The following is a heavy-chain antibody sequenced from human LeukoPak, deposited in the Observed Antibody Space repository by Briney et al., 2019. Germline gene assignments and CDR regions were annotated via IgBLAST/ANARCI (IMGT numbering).Heavy chain of an antibody. Sequence: GGSLRLSCAASGFTFSSYGMHWVRQAPGKGLEWVAVISYDGSNKYYADSVKGRFTISRDNSKNTLYLQMNSLRAEDTAVYYCAKEVREIVVVVAATRIAVAGTFDYWGQGTLVTVSS. CDR2: ISYDGSNK. CDR3: AKEVREIVVVVAATRIAVAGTFDY. J-gene: IGHJ4*02. V-gene: IGHV3-30*18. D-gene: IGHD2-15*01. CDR1: GFTFSSYG.